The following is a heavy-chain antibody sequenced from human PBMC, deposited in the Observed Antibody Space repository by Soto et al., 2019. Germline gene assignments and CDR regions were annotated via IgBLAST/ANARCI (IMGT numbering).Heavy chain of an antibody. Sequence: PLETLSLTCTVSGGSISSGGYYWSWIRQHPGKGLEWIGYIYYSGSTYYNPSLKSRVTISVDTSKNQFSLKLSSVTAADTAVYYCARGRAESSRSNNWFDPWGQGTLVTVSS. CDR2: IYYSGST. J-gene: IGHJ5*02. V-gene: IGHV4-31*03. CDR1: GGSISSGGYY. D-gene: IGHD6-13*01. CDR3: ARGRAESSRSNNWFDP.